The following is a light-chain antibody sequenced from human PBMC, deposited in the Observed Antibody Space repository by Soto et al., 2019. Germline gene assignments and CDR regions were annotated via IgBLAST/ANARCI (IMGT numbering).Light chain of an antibody. CDR2: GAS. J-gene: IGKJ1*01. Sequence: IVLTQSPGTLSLSPGERATLSCRASRSVSSSYLAWYQQKPGQAPRLLIYGASSRATGIPARFSGSGSGTEFTLTISSLQSEDFAVYYCQQYNNWLTWTFGQGTKVDIK. V-gene: IGKV3D-15*01. CDR3: QQYNNWLTWT. CDR1: RSVSSSY.